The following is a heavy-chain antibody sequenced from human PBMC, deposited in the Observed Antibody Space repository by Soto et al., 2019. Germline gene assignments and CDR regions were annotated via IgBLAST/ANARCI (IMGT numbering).Heavy chain of an antibody. D-gene: IGHD4-17*01. CDR1: GFTFSIYA. V-gene: IGHV3-30-3*01. CDR2: MSNDGSDK. Sequence: QVQLVESEGGVVQPGRSLRLSCAASGFTFSIYAMHWVRQAPGNGLEWVAVMSNDGSDKDYADSVKGRFTISRDNSKNTLYLQMNSLRAEDTAVYYCARSTTVTTDYGMDVWGQGTTVTVSS. CDR3: ARSTTVTTDYGMDV. J-gene: IGHJ6*02.